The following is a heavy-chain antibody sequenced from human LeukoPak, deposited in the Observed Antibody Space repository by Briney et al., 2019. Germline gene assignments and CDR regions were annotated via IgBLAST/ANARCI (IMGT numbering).Heavy chain of an antibody. J-gene: IGHJ5*02. CDR2: INPSGGST. V-gene: IGHV1-46*01. CDR1: GYTFTSYY. Sequence: ASVKVSCKASGYTFTSYYMHWVRQAPGQGLEWMGIINPSGGSTSYAQKFQGRVTMTRDTSTSTVYMELSSLRSGDTAVYYCARDIRFPDWFDPWGQGTLVTVSS. D-gene: IGHD2-21*01. CDR3: ARDIRFPDWFDP.